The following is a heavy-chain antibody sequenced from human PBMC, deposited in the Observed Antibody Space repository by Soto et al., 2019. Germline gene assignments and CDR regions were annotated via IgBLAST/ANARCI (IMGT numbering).Heavy chain of an antibody. V-gene: IGHV5-51*01. CDR3: ARHWTSVTIRSNYYYYLDV. J-gene: IGHJ6*03. D-gene: IGHD4-17*01. CDR1: GYSFTNYW. CDR2: IYPGDSNT. Sequence: PGESLKISCKGSGYSFTNYWIGWVRQMPGKGLEWMGIIYPGDSNTRYSPSFQGQVTISVDKSISTAYLQWSSLKASDTAMYYCARHWTSVTIRSNYYYYLDVWGKGTMVTGSS.